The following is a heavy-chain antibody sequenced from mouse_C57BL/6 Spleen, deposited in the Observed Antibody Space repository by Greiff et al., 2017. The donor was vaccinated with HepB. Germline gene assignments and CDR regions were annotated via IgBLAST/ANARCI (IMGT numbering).Heavy chain of an antibody. J-gene: IGHJ2*01. V-gene: IGHV5-4*03. D-gene: IGHD2-3*01. CDR2: ISDGGSYT. CDR1: GFTFSSYA. Sequence: EVMLVESGGGLVKPGGSLKLSCAASGFTFSSYAMSWVRQTPEKRLEWVATISDGGSYTYYPDNVKGRFTISRDNAKNNLYLQMSHLKSEDTAMYYCARKGWDGYYASFDYWGQGTTLTVSS. CDR3: ARKGWDGYYASFDY.